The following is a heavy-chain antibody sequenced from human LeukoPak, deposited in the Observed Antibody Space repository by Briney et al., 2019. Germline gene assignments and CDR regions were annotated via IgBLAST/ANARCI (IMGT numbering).Heavy chain of an antibody. J-gene: IGHJ4*02. D-gene: IGHD2-2*01. CDR1: GYAFTRHY. Sequence: ASVKVSCKASGYAFTRHYMHWVRQAPGQGLEWMGLINPSGSSTIYAQKFQGRVTMTRDMSTSTVYMELSSLRSEDTAVYYCARQYALWGQGTLVTVSS. CDR3: ARQYAL. CDR2: INPSGSST. V-gene: IGHV1-46*01.